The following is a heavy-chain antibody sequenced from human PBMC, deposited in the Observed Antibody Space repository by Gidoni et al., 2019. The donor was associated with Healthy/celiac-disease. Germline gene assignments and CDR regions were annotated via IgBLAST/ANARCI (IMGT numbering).Heavy chain of an antibody. CDR1: GFTFSDYY. Sequence: QVQLVESGGGLVKPGGSLRLSCAASGFTFSDYYMSWIRQAPGKGLEWVSYISSSSSYTNYADSVKGRFTISRDNAKNSLYLQMNSLRAEDTAVYYCARVNWNYCGPDYWGQGTLVTVSS. D-gene: IGHD1-7*01. V-gene: IGHV3-11*06. CDR2: ISSSSSYT. J-gene: IGHJ4*02. CDR3: ARVNWNYCGPDY.